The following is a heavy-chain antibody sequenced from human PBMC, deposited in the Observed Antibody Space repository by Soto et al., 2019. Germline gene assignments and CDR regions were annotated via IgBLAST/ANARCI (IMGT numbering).Heavy chain of an antibody. Sequence: EVQLVESGGGLVQPGRSLRLSCAGSGFTLSDYYIDWVRQAPGKGLEWVGRSRDKGNSDSTEYAASVKGTFTISRDASKNSLYLQMNSLTADDTALFYCTRYITGTTSFDYWGQGTLVPVSS. D-gene: IGHD1-7*01. CDR3: TRYITGTTSFDY. CDR2: SRDKGNSDST. CDR1: GFTLSDYY. J-gene: IGHJ4*02. V-gene: IGHV3-72*01.